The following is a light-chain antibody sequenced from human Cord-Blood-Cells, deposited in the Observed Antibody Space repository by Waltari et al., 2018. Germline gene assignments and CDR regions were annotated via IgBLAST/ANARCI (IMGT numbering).Light chain of an antibody. J-gene: IGLJ3*02. CDR1: SSSVGSYKL. V-gene: IGLV2-23*01. Sequence: QSALTQPASLSGSPGQSITISRTGTSSSVGSYKLVPWYQQHPCKAHKLMIYEGSTGPSGVPNLYSGSKSGTTASLTFSGLQAEAEADYYCCSYAGSSTWVFGGGTKLNLL. CDR3: CSYAGSSTWV. CDR2: EGS.